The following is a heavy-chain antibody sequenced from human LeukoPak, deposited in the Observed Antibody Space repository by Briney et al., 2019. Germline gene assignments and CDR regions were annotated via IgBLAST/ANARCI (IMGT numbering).Heavy chain of an antibody. D-gene: IGHD7-27*01. CDR2: INHSGST. CDR3: LKTWGY. CDR1: GESLSGFY. V-gene: IGHV4-34*01. J-gene: IGHJ4*02. Sequence: PSETLSLTCAVYGESLSGFYWSWIRQPPGKGLEWIGEINHSGSTNYNPSLKSRVVISMDTSKNQFSLKLSSLTAADTAVYYCLKTWGYWGQGTLVTVSS.